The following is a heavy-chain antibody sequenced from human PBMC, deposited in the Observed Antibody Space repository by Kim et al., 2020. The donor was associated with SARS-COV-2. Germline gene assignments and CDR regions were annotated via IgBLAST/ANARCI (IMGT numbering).Heavy chain of an antibody. Sequence: GGSLRLSCAASGFTFSSYAMHWVRQAPGKGLEWVAVISYDGSNKYYADSVKGRFTISRDNSKNTLYLQMNSLRAEDTAVYYCATVLGGSGSYYRVSGAFDIWGQGTMVTVSS. J-gene: IGHJ3*02. V-gene: IGHV3-30*04. D-gene: IGHD3-10*01. CDR3: ATVLGGSGSYYRVSGAFDI. CDR2: ISYDGSNK. CDR1: GFTFSSYA.